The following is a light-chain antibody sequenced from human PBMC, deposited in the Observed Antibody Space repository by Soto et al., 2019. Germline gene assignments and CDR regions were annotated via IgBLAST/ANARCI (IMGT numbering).Light chain of an antibody. CDR1: QSISNW. Sequence: DIQMTQSPSTLSASVGDRVTITCRASQSISNWLAWYQQKPGKAPKLLIYKASSLESGVPSRFTGSGSGTESTLTISSLQPDDFATYYCQQYDTYWTFGQGTKVVIK. CDR3: QQYDTYWT. V-gene: IGKV1-5*03. J-gene: IGKJ1*01. CDR2: KAS.